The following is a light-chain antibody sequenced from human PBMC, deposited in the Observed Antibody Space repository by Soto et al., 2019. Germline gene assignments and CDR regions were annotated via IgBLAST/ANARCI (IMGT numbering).Light chain of an antibody. CDR3: SSYASNGNVV. CDR2: EGS. CDR1: SSDVGNYNL. Sequence: QSALTQPASVSGSPGQSITISCTGTSSDVGNYNLVSWYQQHPDKAPKLVIYEGSKRPSGISNHFSGSKSGNMASLTISGLQAEDEADYYCSSYASNGNVVFGGGTKLTVL. J-gene: IGLJ2*01. V-gene: IGLV2-23*01.